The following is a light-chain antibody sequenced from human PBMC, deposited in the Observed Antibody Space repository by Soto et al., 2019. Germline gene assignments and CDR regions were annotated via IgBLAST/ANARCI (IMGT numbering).Light chain of an antibody. CDR3: QQYDEIPIS. CDR1: QDITNH. J-gene: IGKJ5*01. CDR2: DAS. Sequence: IQMTQSPSSLSASAGDRVTITCQASQDITNHLNWYQHKPGAAPKLLVYDASYLEPGVSSRFSGSGSGTDFSLTISSLQPEDVAVYYCQQYDEIPISFGQGTRLEI. V-gene: IGKV1-33*01.